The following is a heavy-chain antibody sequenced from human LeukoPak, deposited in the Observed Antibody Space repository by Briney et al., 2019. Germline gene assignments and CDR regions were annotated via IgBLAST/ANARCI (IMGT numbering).Heavy chain of an antibody. V-gene: IGHV3-23*01. CDR2: ISGSGGST. CDR3: AKERGYCSSTSCYYGMDV. D-gene: IGHD2-2*01. Sequence: PGASLRLSCAASGFTFSSYAMSRVRQAPGKGLEWVSAISGSGGSTYYADSVKGRFTISRDNSKNTLYLQMNSLRAEDTAVYYCAKERGYCSSTSCYYGMDVWGQGTTVTVSS. CDR1: GFTFSSYA. J-gene: IGHJ6*02.